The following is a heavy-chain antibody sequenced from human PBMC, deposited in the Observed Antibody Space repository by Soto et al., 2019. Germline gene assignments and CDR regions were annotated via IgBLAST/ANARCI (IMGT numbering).Heavy chain of an antibody. CDR2: LIPIFATA. Sequence: QVQLVQSGAAVKKPGSSVKVSCKASGGTFSSSAISWVRQAPGQGLEWMGGLIPIFATANYAQKFQGRVTITADESTSTAYMELRSLRSEDTAVYYCAGVQQWLAGSFYFDLLGRVTLGTVSS. V-gene: IGHV1-69*12. D-gene: IGHD6-19*01. J-gene: IGHJ2*01. CDR3: AGVQQWLAGSFYFDL. CDR1: GGTFSSSA.